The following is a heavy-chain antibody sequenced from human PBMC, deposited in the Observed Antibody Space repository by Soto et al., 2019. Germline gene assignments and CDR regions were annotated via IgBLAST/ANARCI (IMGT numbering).Heavy chain of an antibody. J-gene: IGHJ6*02. V-gene: IGHV5-51*01. CDR2: TYPGDSDT. CDR3: ARQDIVVVPAAIGNYYYYYGMDV. CDR1: GYSFTSYW. D-gene: IGHD2-2*01. Sequence: GESLKISCKGSGYSFTSYWIGWVRQMPGKGLEWMWITYPGDSDTRYSPSFQGQVTISADKSISTAYLQWSSLKASDTAMYYCARQDIVVVPAAIGNYYYYYGMDVWGQGTTVTVSS.